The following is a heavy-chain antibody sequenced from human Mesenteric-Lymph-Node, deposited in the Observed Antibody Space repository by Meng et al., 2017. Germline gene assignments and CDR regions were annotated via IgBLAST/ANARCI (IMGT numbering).Heavy chain of an antibody. Sequence: GESLKISCAASGFTFSSYEMNWVRQAPGKGLEWVSYISSSGSTIYYADSVKGRFTISRDNAKNSLYLQMNSLRAEDTAVYYCARSRRSYSSSWYYFDYWGQGTLVTVSS. CDR1: GFTFSSYE. V-gene: IGHV3-48*03. CDR3: ARSRRSYSSSWYYFDY. D-gene: IGHD6-13*01. J-gene: IGHJ4*02. CDR2: ISSSGSTI.